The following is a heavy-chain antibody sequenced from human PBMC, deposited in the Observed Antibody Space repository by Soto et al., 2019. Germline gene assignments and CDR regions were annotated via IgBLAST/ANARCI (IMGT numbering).Heavy chain of an antibody. V-gene: IGHV1-45*02. D-gene: IGHD1-26*01. Sequence: SVKVSCKASGYTFTYRYLHLVRQAPGQALEWXGXIXXXNXNXXXAXXXQDRVTIARDRSMSTAYMGLSSLRSEDTDMYYCARQGAGGSDAFDIWGQGTMVTVSS. CDR3: ARQGAGGSDAFDI. J-gene: IGHJ3*02. CDR2: IXXXNXNX. CDR1: GYTFTYRY.